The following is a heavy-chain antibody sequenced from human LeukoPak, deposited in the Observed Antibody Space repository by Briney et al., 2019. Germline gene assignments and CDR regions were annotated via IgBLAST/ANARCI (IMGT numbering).Heavy chain of an antibody. V-gene: IGHV3-74*01. CDR1: GFTFSDYW. Sequence: PGGSLRLSCAAPGFTFSDYWMYWFRQAPGEGLVWVSRMNIDGSSISYADSVKGRFTMSRDNAKNTLYLQMNSLRVEDTAVYYCARAGGGDSRMAYDPWGQGTLVTVSS. CDR3: ARAGGGDSRMAYDP. J-gene: IGHJ5*02. CDR2: MNIDGSSI. D-gene: IGHD6-13*01.